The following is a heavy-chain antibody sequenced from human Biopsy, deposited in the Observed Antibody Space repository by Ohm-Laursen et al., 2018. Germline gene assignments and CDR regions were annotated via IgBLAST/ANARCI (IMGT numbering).Heavy chain of an antibody. J-gene: IGHJ3*01. CDR3: ARLYRLDDYWNDDPPDAFDV. V-gene: IGHV4-61*01. CDR1: GVSINGGRYY. Sequence: TLSLTCTVSGVSINGGRYYWNWIRHHPGKGLEWIGYISNRGSTNYNPSLRGRVTISVDTSKNQFSLKLSSVTAADTAVFFCARLYRLDDYWNDDPPDAFDVWGQGTRVTVSS. D-gene: IGHD3-3*01. CDR2: ISNRGST.